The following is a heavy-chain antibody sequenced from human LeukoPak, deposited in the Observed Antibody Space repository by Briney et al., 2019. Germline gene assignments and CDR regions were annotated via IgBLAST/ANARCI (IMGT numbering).Heavy chain of an antibody. CDR3: TRVPGVVITHYAFDI. CDR2: INHSGRI. J-gene: IGHJ3*02. Sequence: SETLSLTCAVYGVSFGDFYWIWIRQSPGKGLKWMGEINHSGRIQFNPSLESRVTISIDTSKNQFSLRLSSVTAADTAVYYCTRVPGVVITHYAFDIWGQGTMVTVSS. CDR1: GVSFGDFY. V-gene: IGHV4-34*01. D-gene: IGHD3-16*01.